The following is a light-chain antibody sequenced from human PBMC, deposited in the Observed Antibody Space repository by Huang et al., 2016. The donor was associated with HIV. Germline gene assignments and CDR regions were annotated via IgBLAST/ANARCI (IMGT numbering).Light chain of an antibody. J-gene: IGKJ1*01. CDR3: QQYNNWLA. Sequence: EIVMTQSPATLSVSPGERATLSCRASQPVNSNLAWYQHKPGQAPRLLIYGASTRATGVPGRVSGSGSGTKFTLTISSLQSEDFAVYYCQQYNNWLAFGQGTKVEIK. CDR2: GAS. CDR1: QPVNSN. V-gene: IGKV3-15*01.